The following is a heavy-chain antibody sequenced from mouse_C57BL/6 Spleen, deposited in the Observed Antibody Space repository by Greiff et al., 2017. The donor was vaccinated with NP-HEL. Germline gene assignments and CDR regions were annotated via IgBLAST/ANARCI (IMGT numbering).Heavy chain of an antibody. CDR2: IDPSDSYT. CDR1: GYTFTSYW. CDR3: ASPLVRFAY. J-gene: IGHJ3*01. Sequence: VQLQQPGAELVRPGTSVKLSCKASGYTFTSYWMHWVKQRPGQGLEWIGVIDPSDSYTNYNQKFKGKATLTVDTSSSTAYMQLSSLTSEDSAVYYCASPLVRFAYWGQGTLVTVSA. V-gene: IGHV1-59*01.